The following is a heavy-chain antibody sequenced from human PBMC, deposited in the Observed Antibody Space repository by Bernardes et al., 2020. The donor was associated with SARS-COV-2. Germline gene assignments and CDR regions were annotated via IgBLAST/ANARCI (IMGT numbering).Heavy chain of an antibody. CDR2: VYHIGST. J-gene: IGHJ4*02. CDR1: GGSITSSY. V-gene: IGHV4-59*01. CDR3: ARDPGLFFTGSFDS. Sequence: SETLSLTCIVSGGSITSSYWSWIRQPPGKGLEWIGYVYHIGSTSYNPSLKSRVTISRDTSNTQFSLKVRSVTAADTALYYCARDPGLFFTGSFDSWGQGTLVTVSS.